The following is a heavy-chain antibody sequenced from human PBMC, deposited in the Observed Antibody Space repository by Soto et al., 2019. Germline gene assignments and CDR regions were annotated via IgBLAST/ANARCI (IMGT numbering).Heavy chain of an antibody. V-gene: IGHV1-3*01. CDR2: INAGNGDT. D-gene: IGHD3-16*02. J-gene: IGHJ4*02. CDR1: GYTFTRYT. Sequence: QVHLVQSGAEVRKPGASVKVSCKATGYTFTRYTLHWVRQAPGQRLEWMGWINAGNGDTRYSQRFQDRVSFTTDTSATTAYMELSSLRSEDTAVYFCAGVTSYEYTWGTYRSKYFDHWGQGALVTVSS. CDR3: AGVTSYEYTWGTYRSKYFDH.